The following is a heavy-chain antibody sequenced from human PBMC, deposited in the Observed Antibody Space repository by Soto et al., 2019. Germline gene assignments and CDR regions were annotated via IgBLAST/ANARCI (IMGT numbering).Heavy chain of an antibody. Sequence: PGGSLRLSCAASGFTFSSYGMHWFRQAPGKGLEWVATIPYDGSNKYYGDSVKGRFTISRDNSKNTLFLQMDSLRAEDTAVYYCAKEHTNNAFDIWGQGTLVTISS. CDR2: IPYDGSNK. J-gene: IGHJ3*02. V-gene: IGHV3-30*18. CDR1: GFTFSSYG. CDR3: AKEHTNNAFDI. D-gene: IGHD1-1*01.